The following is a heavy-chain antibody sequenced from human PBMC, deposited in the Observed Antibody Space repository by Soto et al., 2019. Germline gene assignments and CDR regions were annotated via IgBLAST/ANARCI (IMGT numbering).Heavy chain of an antibody. J-gene: IGHJ5*01. Sequence: GESLKISCQTSGYTFTNYWIGWVRQMPGGGLEWLGFIFPRDFDVRYSPSCEGQVTISADRSTATAFLQCRSLEASDSALYFCARLVSLLQPIDSWGQGTPVTVSS. CDR2: IFPRDFDV. CDR3: ARLVSLLQPIDS. CDR1: GYTFTNYW. D-gene: IGHD4-4*01. V-gene: IGHV5-51*01.